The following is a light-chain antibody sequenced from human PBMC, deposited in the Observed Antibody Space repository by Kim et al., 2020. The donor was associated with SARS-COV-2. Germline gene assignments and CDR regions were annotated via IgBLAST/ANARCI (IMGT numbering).Light chain of an antibody. CDR1: QSVASNF. Sequence: EIVLTQSPGTLSLSPGERATLSCRASQSVASNFLAWYQQKPGQAPRLLIYGASSRATGIADRFSGSGSGTDFTLTISRLEPEDFAVYYCQQYGSSRTFGGGTKVDIK. CDR3: QQYGSSRT. CDR2: GAS. J-gene: IGKJ4*01. V-gene: IGKV3-20*01.